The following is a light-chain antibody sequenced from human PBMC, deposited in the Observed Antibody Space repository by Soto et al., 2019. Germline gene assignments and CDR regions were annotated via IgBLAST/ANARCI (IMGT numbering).Light chain of an antibody. J-gene: IGKJ3*01. CDR1: QSFSSSY. CDR3: QYYGSSPVT. CDR2: GAS. Sequence: EIVLTQSPGTLSLSPGERATLSCRASQSFSSSYLAWYQQKPGQAPRLLIYGASNRATGIPDRFSGSGSGTDFTLTISRLEPEDFAVYYCQYYGSSPVTFGPGTKVDIK. V-gene: IGKV3-20*01.